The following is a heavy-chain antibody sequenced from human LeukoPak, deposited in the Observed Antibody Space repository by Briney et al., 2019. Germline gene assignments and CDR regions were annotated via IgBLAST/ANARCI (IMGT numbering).Heavy chain of an antibody. J-gene: IGHJ4*02. CDR3: ARGRSLRFYYYDSSGYYYFDY. CDR2: ISHSGST. CDR1: GGSFSGYY. V-gene: IGHV4-34*01. D-gene: IGHD3-22*01. Sequence: SETLSLTCAVYGGSFSGYYWSWIRQPPGKGLEWIGEISHSGSTNYNPSLKSRVTISVDTSKNQFSLKLSSVTAADTAVYYCARGRSLRFYYYDSSGYYYFDYWGQGTLVTVSS.